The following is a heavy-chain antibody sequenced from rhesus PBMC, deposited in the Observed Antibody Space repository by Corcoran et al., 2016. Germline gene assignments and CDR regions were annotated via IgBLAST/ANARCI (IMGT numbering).Heavy chain of an antibody. Sequence: EVELVETGGGLVQPGGSLKLSCAASGVTFRNFGMSWVRQAPGKGLEWVSGINSGGTNTYYADSVKDRFTISRDNSMHTLSLQVNNLRTEDTALYFCAKEYSAYTTTFDSWGQGVLVTVSS. CDR3: AKEYSAYTTTFDS. CDR1: GVTFRNFG. V-gene: IGHV3S5*01. D-gene: IGHD5-24*01. J-gene: IGHJ4*01. CDR2: INSGGTNT.